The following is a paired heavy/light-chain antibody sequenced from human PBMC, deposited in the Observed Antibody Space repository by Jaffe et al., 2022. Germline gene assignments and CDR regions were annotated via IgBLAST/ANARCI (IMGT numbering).Heavy chain of an antibody. Sequence: QVQLQESGPGLVKPSETLSLTCAVSGYSISSGYHWGWIRQPPGKGLEWIGSIYHSGSTYYNPSLKSRVTISLDTSNNQFSLNLSSVTAADTAVYYCARDQRDVAVADYFDYWGQGTLVTVSS. CDR1: GYSISSGYH. D-gene: IGHD6-19*01. J-gene: IGHJ4*02. CDR2: IYHSGST. V-gene: IGHV4-38-2*02. CDR3: ARDQRDVAVADYFDY.
Light chain of an antibody. Sequence: SYELTQPPSVSVSPGQTARITCSGDALPKQYGYWYQQKPGQAPVLVIYKDSERPSGIPERFSGSSSGTTVTLTISGVQAEDEADYYCQSADSSAISVVFGGGTKLIVL. V-gene: IGLV3-25*03. CDR2: KDS. J-gene: IGLJ2*01. CDR1: ALPKQY. CDR3: QSADSSAISVV.